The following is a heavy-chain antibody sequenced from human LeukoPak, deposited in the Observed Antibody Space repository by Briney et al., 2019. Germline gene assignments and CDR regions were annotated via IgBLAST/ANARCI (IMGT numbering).Heavy chain of an antibody. J-gene: IGHJ6*03. Sequence: SETLSLTCAVYGGSFSGYYWSWIRQPPGKGLEWIGEINHSGSTNYNPSLKSRVTISVDKSKNQFSLKLSSVTAADTAVYYCARENYDSSGYYYWPSYYYYMDVWGKGTTVTVSS. V-gene: IGHV4-34*01. CDR3: ARENYDSSGYYYWPSYYYYMDV. D-gene: IGHD3-22*01. CDR2: INHSGST. CDR1: GGSFSGYY.